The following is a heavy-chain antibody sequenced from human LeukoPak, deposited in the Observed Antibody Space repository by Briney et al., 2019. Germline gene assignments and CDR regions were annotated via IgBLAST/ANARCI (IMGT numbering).Heavy chain of an antibody. CDR3: ARVEATAGFAFDI. CDR2: MNPNSGDT. V-gene: IGHV1-2*02. Sequence: ASVKVSCKASGYTFSGFYMHWVRQAPGQGLEWMGWMNPNSGDTKYAPKFQGRVTMTRDMSISTAYMEVNRLTSDDTAVYYCARVEATAGFAFDIWGQGTMVTVSS. D-gene: IGHD2-21*02. J-gene: IGHJ3*02. CDR1: GYTFSGFY.